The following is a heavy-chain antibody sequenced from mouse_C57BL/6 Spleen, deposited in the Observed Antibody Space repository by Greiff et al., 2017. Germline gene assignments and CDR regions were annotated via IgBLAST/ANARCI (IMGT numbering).Heavy chain of an antibody. CDR2: IGPGSGST. J-gene: IGHJ3*01. Sequence: LQESGAELVKPGASVKISCKASGYTFTDYYINWVKQRPGQGLEWIGKIGPGSGSTYYNEKFKRKATLTADTSSSTAYMQLSSLTSEDSAVYFGAREGYSNYGAWFAYWGQGTLVTVSA. CDR3: AREGYSNYGAWFAY. D-gene: IGHD2-5*01. V-gene: IGHV1-77*01. CDR1: GYTFTDYY.